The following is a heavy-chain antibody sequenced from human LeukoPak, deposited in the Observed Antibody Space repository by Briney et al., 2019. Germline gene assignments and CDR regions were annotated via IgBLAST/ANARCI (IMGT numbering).Heavy chain of an antibody. CDR1: GGTFSSYA. CDR2: IIPIFGTA. Sequence: GSSVKVSCKASGGTFSSYAISWVRQAPGQGLEWMGGIIPIFGTANYAQKFQGRVTITADESTSTACMELSSLRSEDTAVYYCARVVVPAAIRDYYYYYYGMDVWGQGTTVTVSS. V-gene: IGHV1-69*01. D-gene: IGHD2-2*01. CDR3: ARVVVPAAIRDYYYYYYGMDV. J-gene: IGHJ6*02.